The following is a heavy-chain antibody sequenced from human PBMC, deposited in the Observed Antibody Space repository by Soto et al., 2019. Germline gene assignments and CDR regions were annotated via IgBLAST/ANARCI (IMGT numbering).Heavy chain of an antibody. V-gene: IGHV3-33*01. CDR3: ARGEGFYYFWSGYYPY. D-gene: IGHD3-3*01. Sequence: QVQLVESGGGVVQPGRSLRLSCAASGFTFSSYGMHWVRQAPGKGLEWVAVIWYDGSNKYYADSVKGRFTISRDNSKNTLYLQMNSLRAEDRAVYYCARGEGFYYFWSGYYPYWGQGTLVTVSS. J-gene: IGHJ4*02. CDR1: GFTFSSYG. CDR2: IWYDGSNK.